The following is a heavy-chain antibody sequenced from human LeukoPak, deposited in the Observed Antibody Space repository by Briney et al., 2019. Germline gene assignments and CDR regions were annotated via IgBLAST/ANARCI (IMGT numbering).Heavy chain of an antibody. V-gene: IGHV4-39*07. CDR1: GGSISSSSYY. CDR3: ARDLLLIGVVPAASPQKHDY. D-gene: IGHD2-2*01. J-gene: IGHJ4*02. CDR2: IYYSGST. Sequence: PSETLSLTCTVSGGSISSSSYYWGWIRQPPGKGLEWIGSIYYSGSTYYNPSLKSRVTISVDTSKNQFSLKLSSVTAADTAVYYCARDLLLIGVVPAASPQKHDYWGQGTLVTVSS.